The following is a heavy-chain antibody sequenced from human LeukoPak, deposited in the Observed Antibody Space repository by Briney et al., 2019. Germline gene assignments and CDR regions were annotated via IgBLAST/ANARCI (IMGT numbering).Heavy chain of an antibody. CDR3: TRGEEGWYFDV. Sequence: PGGSLRLSCAASGFTSTSYAMTWVRQAPGRGLEWLGVLSFDESQEYYAESVKGRFTISRDNSRKTVYLQMNSLRGDDTGVYYCTRGEEGWYFDVWGRGTMLTVSS. CDR2: LSFDESQE. CDR1: GFTSTSYA. V-gene: IGHV3-33*01. J-gene: IGHJ2*01.